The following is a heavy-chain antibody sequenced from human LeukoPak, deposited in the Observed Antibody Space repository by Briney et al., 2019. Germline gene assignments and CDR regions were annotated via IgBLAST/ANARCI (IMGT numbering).Heavy chain of an antibody. Sequence: ASVKVSCKASGYTFTTYGITWVRQAPGQGLEWMGWISAYSGDTDYAQRFQGRVTMTTDTSTTTVYMELRSLKSDDTAVYYCARERGYRGGADYWGQGTLVTVSS. V-gene: IGHV1-18*01. CDR1: GYTFTTYG. J-gene: IGHJ4*02. CDR2: ISAYSGDT. CDR3: ARERGYRGGADY. D-gene: IGHD5-18*01.